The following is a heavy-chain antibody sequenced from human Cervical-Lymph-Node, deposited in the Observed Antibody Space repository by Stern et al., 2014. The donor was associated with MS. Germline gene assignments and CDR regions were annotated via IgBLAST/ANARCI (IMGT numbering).Heavy chain of an antibody. J-gene: IGHJ4*02. Sequence: VQLVESGAEVKKPGASVKVSRKASGYTFTGYYMHWVRQAPGQGLEWMGWINPNSGGTNYAQKFQGWVTMTRDTSISTAYMELSRLRSDDTAVYYCAREGYSSSSGSYYFDYWGQGTLVTVSS. CDR3: AREGYSSSSGSYYFDY. CDR1: GYTFTGYY. D-gene: IGHD6-6*01. CDR2: INPNSGGT. V-gene: IGHV1-2*04.